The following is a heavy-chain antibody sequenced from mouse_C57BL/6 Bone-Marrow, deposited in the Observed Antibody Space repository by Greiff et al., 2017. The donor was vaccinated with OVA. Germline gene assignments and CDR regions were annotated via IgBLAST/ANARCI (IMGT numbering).Heavy chain of an antibody. CDR3: ARRIAY. CDR2: IDPSDSYT. Sequence: QVQLQQPGAELVRPGTSVKLSCKASGYTFTSYWMHWVKQRPGQGLEWIGVIDPSDSYTNYNQKFKGKATLTVDTSSSTAYRHLSSLTSGDSAVYYCARRIAYWGQGTLVTVSA. CDR1: GYTFTSYW. V-gene: IGHV1-59*01. J-gene: IGHJ3*01.